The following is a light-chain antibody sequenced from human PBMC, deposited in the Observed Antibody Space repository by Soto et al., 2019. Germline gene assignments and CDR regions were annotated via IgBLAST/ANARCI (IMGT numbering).Light chain of an antibody. V-gene: IGKV1-5*03. J-gene: IGKJ1*01. CDR1: QTISSW. CDR2: KAS. CDR3: QQCFWNWT. Sequence: DIQITQSPSTLSGSVGDRVTITCRASQTISSWLAWYQQRPGKAPKLLIYKASTLKSGVPSRFSGSGSGTEFTLTISSMQPDDFATYYCQQCFWNWTFGQGTKVDIK.